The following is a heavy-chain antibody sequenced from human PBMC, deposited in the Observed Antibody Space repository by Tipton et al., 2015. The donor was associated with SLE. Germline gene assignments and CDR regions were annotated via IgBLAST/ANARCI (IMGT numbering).Heavy chain of an antibody. CDR2: INDSGST. D-gene: IGHD2-2*01. CDR3: ARGLRAQYQLLSYNWFDP. J-gene: IGHJ5*02. Sequence: TLSLTCAVYGGSFSGYFWSWIRQPPGKGLEWIGEINDSGSTNYNPSLKSRVTISVDTSKNQFSLKLSSVTAADTAVYYCARGLRAQYQLLSYNWFDPWGQGTLVTVSS. V-gene: IGHV4-34*01. CDR1: GGSFSGYF.